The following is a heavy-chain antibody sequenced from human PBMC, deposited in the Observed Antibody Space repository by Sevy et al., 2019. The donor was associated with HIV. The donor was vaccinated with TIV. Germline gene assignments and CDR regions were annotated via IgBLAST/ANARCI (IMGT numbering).Heavy chain of an antibody. CDR3: ARDGRGISAFDI. CDR2: ISGDGVNT. D-gene: IGHD3-3*02. J-gene: IGHJ3*02. CDR1: EFTFSSHA. Sequence: GGSLRLSCAASEFTFSSHAVSWVRQAPGKGLEWVSAISGDGVNTHYADSVRGRFTISRDNFKKTLYLQMNSLRAEDTALYYCARDGRGISAFDIWGQGTMVTVSS. V-gene: IGHV3-23*01.